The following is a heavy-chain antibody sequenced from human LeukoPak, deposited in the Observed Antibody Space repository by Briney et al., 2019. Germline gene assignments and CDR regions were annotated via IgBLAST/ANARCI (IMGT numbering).Heavy chain of an antibody. J-gene: IGHJ4*02. Sequence: PGGSLRLSCAASGFTFSSHWMHWVRQTPGKGLVWVSRVNGDGSDTYYADSVKGRFTISRDNAKNTLYLQMNSLRAEDTAVYYCAKDCDGPGYWGQGTLVTVSS. V-gene: IGHV3-74*01. D-gene: IGHD2-21*01. CDR2: VNGDGSDT. CDR1: GFTFSSHW. CDR3: AKDCDGPGY.